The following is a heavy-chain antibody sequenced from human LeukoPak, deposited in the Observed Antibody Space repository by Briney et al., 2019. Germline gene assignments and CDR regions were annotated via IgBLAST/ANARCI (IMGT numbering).Heavy chain of an antibody. Sequence: SETLSLTCTVSGGSINSGSYYWSWIRQPAGKGLEWIGRIYISGITNYNPSLKSRVTMSVDTSKNHFSLKLSSVTAADTAVYYCARSSIDSGSNFDYWGQGTLVTVSS. D-gene: IGHD3-10*01. CDR1: GGSINSGSYY. V-gene: IGHV4-61*02. J-gene: IGHJ4*02. CDR2: IYISGIT. CDR3: ARSSIDSGSNFDY.